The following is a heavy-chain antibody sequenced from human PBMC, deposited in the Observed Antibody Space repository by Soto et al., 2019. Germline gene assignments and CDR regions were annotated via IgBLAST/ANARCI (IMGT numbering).Heavy chain of an antibody. Sequence: QLVQSGPEVKQPGDSLKISCRGSGYDFNTNWFGWVRQLPGRGLEWVGIMYPGDSDTRYNPSLQGHVTLSVGVTVSTAFLQWRSLETSDTGMYFCARLPRDCNKTSCYYADHWGQGTQVTVSS. CDR3: ARLPRDCNKTSCYYADH. V-gene: IGHV5-51*01. CDR2: MYPGDSDT. CDR1: GYDFNTNW. J-gene: IGHJ4*02. D-gene: IGHD3-3*01.